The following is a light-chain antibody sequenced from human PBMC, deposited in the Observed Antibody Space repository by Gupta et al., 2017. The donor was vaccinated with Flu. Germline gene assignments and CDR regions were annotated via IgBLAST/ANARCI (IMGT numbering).Light chain of an antibody. CDR2: EIN. CDR1: SSDVGGFKY. V-gene: IGLV2-8*01. CDR3: SSYAVGNNFI. Sequence: SVTISCTGTSSDVGGFKYVSWYQQHPGKATKVIISEINKRPSGVPDRFSGSKSGNTASLTVSGRQAEDEADYYCSSYAVGNNFILGGGTKLTVL. J-gene: IGLJ2*01.